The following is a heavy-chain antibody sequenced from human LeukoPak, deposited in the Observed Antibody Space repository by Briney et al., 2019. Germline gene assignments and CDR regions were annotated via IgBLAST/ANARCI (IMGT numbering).Heavy chain of an antibody. V-gene: IGHV1-18*01. D-gene: IGHD6-6*01. CDR2: ISAYNGNT. J-gene: IGHJ6*03. Sequence: ASVKVSCKASGYTFTSYGISWVRQAPGQGLEWMGWISAYNGNTNYAQKFQGRVTMTRDTSISTAYMEVSRVRSDDTAMYYCARGSSTRVYYYYYMDVWGKGTTDTVSS. CDR1: GYTFTSYG. CDR3: ARGSSTRVYYYYYMDV.